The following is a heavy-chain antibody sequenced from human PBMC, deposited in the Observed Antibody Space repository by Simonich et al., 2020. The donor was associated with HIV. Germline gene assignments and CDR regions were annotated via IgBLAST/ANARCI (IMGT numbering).Heavy chain of an antibody. Sequence: QVQLQESGPGLVKPSQTLSLTCTVSGGSISSGGYYWSWIRQHPGKGLEWIGYIFYSGSTYYHPSLKSRVTISVDTSKNQFSLKLSSVTAADTAVYYCARDSGGGSDLFDYWGQGTLVTVSS. CDR3: ARDSGGGSDLFDY. D-gene: IGHD2-15*01. CDR1: GGSISSGGYY. J-gene: IGHJ4*02. V-gene: IGHV4-31*03. CDR2: IFYSGST.